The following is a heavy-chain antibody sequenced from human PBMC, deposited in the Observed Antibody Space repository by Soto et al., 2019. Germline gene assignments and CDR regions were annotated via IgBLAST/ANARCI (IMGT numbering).Heavy chain of an antibody. Sequence: SVKVSCKASGGTFSXYTISWVRQAPGQGLEWMGRIIPILGIANYAQKFQSRVTITADISTSTAYMELSSLRPEDTAVYYCASPGRVTSGRTGAFDIWGQGTMVTVSS. CDR3: ASPGRVTSGRTGAFDI. D-gene: IGHD6-25*01. J-gene: IGHJ3*02. V-gene: IGHV1-69*02. CDR1: GGTFSXYT. CDR2: IIPILGIA.